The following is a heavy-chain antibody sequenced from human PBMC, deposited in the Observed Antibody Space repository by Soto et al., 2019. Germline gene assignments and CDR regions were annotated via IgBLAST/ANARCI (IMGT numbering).Heavy chain of an antibody. J-gene: IGHJ4*02. D-gene: IGHD2-15*01. CDR1: GYTFTSYG. CDR2: ISAYNGNT. V-gene: IGHV1-18*01. CDR3: ARARRGYCSGGSCYRGQEIDY. Sequence: GASVKVSCKASGYTFTSYGISWVRQAPGQGLEWMGWISAYNGNTNYAQKLQGRVTMTTDTSTSTAYMELRSLRSDDTAVYYCARARRGYCSGGSCYRGQEIDYWGQGTLDTVSS.